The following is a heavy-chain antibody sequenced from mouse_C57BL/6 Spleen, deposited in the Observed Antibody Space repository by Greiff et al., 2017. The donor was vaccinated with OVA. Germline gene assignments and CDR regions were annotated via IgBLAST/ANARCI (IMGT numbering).Heavy chain of an antibody. Sequence: QVQLQQSGPELVKPGASVKLSCTASGYTFTSYDIHWVKQRPGQGLEWIGWIYPRDGSTKYTEKFKGKATLTVDTSSSTAYMELHSLTSEDSAVDCGARGRRICDGYLDDWGQGTTLTVSS. V-gene: IGHV1-85*01. CDR2: IYPRDGST. J-gene: IGHJ2*01. D-gene: IGHD2-3*01. CDR1: GYTFTSYD. CDR3: ARGRRICDGYLDD.